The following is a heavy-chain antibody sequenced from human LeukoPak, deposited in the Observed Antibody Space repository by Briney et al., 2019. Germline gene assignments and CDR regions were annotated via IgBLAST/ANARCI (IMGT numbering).Heavy chain of an antibody. D-gene: IGHD4-17*01. J-gene: IGHJ4*02. V-gene: IGHV1-18*01. Sequence: ASVKVSCKASGYTFTSYGISWVRQAPGQGLEWMGWISACNGNTNYAQKLQGRVTMTTDTSTSTAYMELRSLRSDDTAVYYCARATYDDYGDYAVFRWGQGTLVTVSS. CDR1: GYTFTSYG. CDR3: ARATYDDYGDYAVFR. CDR2: ISACNGNT.